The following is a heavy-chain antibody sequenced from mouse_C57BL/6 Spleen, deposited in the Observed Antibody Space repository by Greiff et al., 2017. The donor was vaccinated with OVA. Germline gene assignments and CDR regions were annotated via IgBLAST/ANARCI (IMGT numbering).Heavy chain of an antibody. Sequence: EVQRVESGGGLVKPGGSLKLSCAASGFTFSDYGMHWVRQAPEKGLEWVAYISSGSSTIYYADTVKGRFTISRDNAKNTLFLQMTSLRSEDTARYYCARDYYGSSYEAMDYWGQGTSVTVAS. CDR2: ISSGSSTI. D-gene: IGHD1-1*01. V-gene: IGHV5-17*01. J-gene: IGHJ4*01. CDR1: GFTFSDYG. CDR3: ARDYYGSSYEAMDY.